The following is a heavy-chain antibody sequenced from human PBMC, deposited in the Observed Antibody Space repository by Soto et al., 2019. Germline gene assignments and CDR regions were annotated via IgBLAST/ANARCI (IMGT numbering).Heavy chain of an antibody. Sequence: QVQLQESGPGLVKPSQTLSLTCTVYGGSISSGGYDWSWIRQHPGKGLEWIGYIYYSGSTYYNPSLKSRVTISVDTSKNQFSLKLSSVTAADTAVYYCARGRGVIVANYYFDYWGQGTLVTVSS. J-gene: IGHJ4*02. CDR1: GGSISSGGYD. D-gene: IGHD3-16*02. V-gene: IGHV4-31*03. CDR3: ARGRGVIVANYYFDY. CDR2: IYYSGST.